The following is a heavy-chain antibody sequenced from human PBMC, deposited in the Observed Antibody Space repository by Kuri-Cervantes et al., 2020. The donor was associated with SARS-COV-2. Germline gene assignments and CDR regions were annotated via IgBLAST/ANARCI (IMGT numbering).Heavy chain of an antibody. J-gene: IGHJ4*02. Sequence: SVKVSCKASGGTFRSYAISWVRQTPGQGLEWMGGIIPIFGTTNYTQKFQGRVTITADESTSIVYMKLSSLRSEDTAIYYCASYYYDSSDYRESDYWGQGTLVTVSS. CDR2: IIPIFGTT. CDR3: ASYYYDSSDYRESDY. D-gene: IGHD3-22*01. V-gene: IGHV1-69*13. CDR1: GGTFRSYA.